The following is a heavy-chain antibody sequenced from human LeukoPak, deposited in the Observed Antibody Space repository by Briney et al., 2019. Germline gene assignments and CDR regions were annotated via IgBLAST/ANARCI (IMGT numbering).Heavy chain of an antibody. CDR2: IYYSGST. Sequence: SETLSLTCTVSGGSISSYYWSWIRQPPGKGLEWIGYIYYSGSTNYNPSLKSRVTISVDMSKNQFSLKLSSVTAADTAFYYCARGEGSGSYMSYFDYWGQGALVTVSS. CDR1: GGSISSYY. CDR3: ARGEGSGSYMSYFDY. J-gene: IGHJ4*02. V-gene: IGHV4-59*12. D-gene: IGHD3-10*01.